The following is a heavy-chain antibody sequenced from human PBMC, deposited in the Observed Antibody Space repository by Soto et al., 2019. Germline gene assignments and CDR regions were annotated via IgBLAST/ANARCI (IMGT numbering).Heavy chain of an antibody. Sequence: QVQLQESGPGLMKPSQTLSLTCTVSGGSISSGDYYWSWIRQPPGKGLEWIGYIYYSGSTYYNPSLKSRVTISVDTSKNPFSLKLSSVTAADTAVYYCARGGNILTGYYDYWGQGTLVTVSS. V-gene: IGHV4-30-4*01. D-gene: IGHD3-9*01. CDR1: GGSISSGDYY. J-gene: IGHJ4*02. CDR3: ARGGNILTGYYDY. CDR2: IYYSGST.